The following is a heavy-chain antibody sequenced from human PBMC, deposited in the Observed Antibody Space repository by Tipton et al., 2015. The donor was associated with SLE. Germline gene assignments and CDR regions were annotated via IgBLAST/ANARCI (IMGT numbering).Heavy chain of an antibody. D-gene: IGHD6-19*01. Sequence: QVQLVQSGAEVKKPGASVKVSCKASGYTFTSYYIHWVRQAPGQGLEWMGIINPSGGDTSYAQKFQGRVTMTRDTSTSTVYMELSSLRYDDTAVYYCARDFKGIAVAGNWFDPWGQGTLVTVSS. CDR2: INPSGGDT. V-gene: IGHV1-46*03. CDR3: ARDFKGIAVAGNWFDP. CDR1: GYTFTSYY. J-gene: IGHJ5*02.